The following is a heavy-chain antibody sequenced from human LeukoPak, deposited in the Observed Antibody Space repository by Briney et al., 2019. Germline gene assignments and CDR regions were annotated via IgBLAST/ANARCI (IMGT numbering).Heavy chain of an antibody. D-gene: IGHD1-26*01. J-gene: IGHJ4*02. Sequence: GESLKISCKGSGYSSTGYWIGWVRQMPGKGLEWMGIIYPGDSDTRYSPSFQGQVTISADKSISTAYLQWSSLKASDTAMYYCARWLNQMGFLRVGGRKYYFDYWGQGTLVTVSS. CDR2: IYPGDSDT. V-gene: IGHV5-51*01. CDR3: ARWLNQMGFLRVGGRKYYFDY. CDR1: GYSSTGYW.